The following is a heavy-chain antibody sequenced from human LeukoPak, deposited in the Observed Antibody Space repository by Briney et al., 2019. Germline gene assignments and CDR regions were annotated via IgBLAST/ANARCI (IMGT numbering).Heavy chain of an antibody. J-gene: IGHJ4*02. CDR2: INHSGST. D-gene: IGHD1-26*01. Sequence: KPSETLSLTCAVYGGSFSGYYWSWIRQSPGKGLEWIGEINHSGSTNYNPSLKSRVTISVDTSKNQFSLKLSSVTAADTAVYYCARHVFVGATKGVTNWGQGTLVTVSS. CDR1: GGSFSGYY. V-gene: IGHV4-34*01. CDR3: ARHVFVGATKGVTN.